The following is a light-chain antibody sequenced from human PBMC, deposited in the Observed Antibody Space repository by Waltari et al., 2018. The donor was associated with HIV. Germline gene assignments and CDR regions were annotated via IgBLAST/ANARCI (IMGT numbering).Light chain of an antibody. CDR1: SFNIGRTT. J-gene: IGLJ2*01. CDR3: ATWDDSLNGLI. V-gene: IGLV1-44*01. Sequence: QSVLTQPPSASATPGQRVTISCSGSSFNIGRTTVSWYQQLPGTAPKLLIYTNDQRPSGFPDRFSGSKSGTSASLAISGLQSGDEADYYCATWDDSLNGLIFGGGTKLSVL. CDR2: TND.